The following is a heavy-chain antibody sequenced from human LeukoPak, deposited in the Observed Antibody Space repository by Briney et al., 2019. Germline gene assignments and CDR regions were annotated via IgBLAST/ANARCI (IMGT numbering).Heavy chain of an antibody. V-gene: IGHV3-30*04. CDR1: GFTFNSYA. D-gene: IGHD3-10*01. CDR2: ISYDGTNK. CDR3: ARDPGLYFYNYYMDV. J-gene: IGHJ6*03. Sequence: GGSLRLSCAASGFTFNSYAMHWVRQAPGKGLEWVVLISYDGTNKYYADSVKGRFSISRDNSKNTLWLQMNSLRAEDTAVYYCARDPGLYFYNYYMDVWGKGTTVTVS.